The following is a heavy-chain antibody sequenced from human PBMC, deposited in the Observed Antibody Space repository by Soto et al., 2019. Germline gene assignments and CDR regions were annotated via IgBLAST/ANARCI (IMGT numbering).Heavy chain of an antibody. CDR3: ARYIPSVRYYGMDV. CDR1: GFTFNIYW. Sequence: GGSLRLSCVASGFTFNIYWMHWVRQAPGKGLEWVSRIDNDGSATTYADSVKGRFTISRDNSGNTLFLEMYSLRAEDTAVYYCARYIPSVRYYGMDVWGQGTTVTVSS. J-gene: IGHJ6*02. D-gene: IGHD2-2*01. CDR2: IDNDGSAT. V-gene: IGHV3-74*01.